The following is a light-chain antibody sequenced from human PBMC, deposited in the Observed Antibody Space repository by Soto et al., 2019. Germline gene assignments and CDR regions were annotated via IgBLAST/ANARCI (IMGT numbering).Light chain of an antibody. CDR2: DAS. J-gene: IGKJ2*01. V-gene: IGKV3-15*01. CDR3: QQYNDWPPYT. Sequence: EIVMTQSPTTLSVSPGERATLSCRASQRVSSKLAWYQQKPGQPPRLLIFDASARASGVPARFSGSGSGTEFILTISGLQSEDFAVYYCQQYNDWPPYTFGQGTKLEMK. CDR1: QRVSSK.